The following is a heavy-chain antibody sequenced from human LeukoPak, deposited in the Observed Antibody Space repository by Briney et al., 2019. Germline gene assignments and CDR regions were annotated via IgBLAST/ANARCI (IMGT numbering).Heavy chain of an antibody. CDR1: GYTLTGYY. J-gene: IGHJ4*02. CDR3: ARGEGGIDYGDYAYYFDY. D-gene: IGHD4-17*01. Sequence: ASVKVSCKASGYTLTGYYMHWVRQAPGQGLEWMGWINPNSGGTNYAQKFQGRVTMTRDTSISTAYMELSRLRSDDTAVYYCARGEGGIDYGDYAYYFDYWGQGTLVTVSS. CDR2: INPNSGGT. V-gene: IGHV1-2*02.